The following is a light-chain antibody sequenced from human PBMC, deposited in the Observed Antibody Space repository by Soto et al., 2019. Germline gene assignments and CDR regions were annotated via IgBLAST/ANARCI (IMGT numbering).Light chain of an antibody. V-gene: IGLV8-61*01. Sequence: QTVVTQEPSFSVSPGRTVTLTCGLSSGSVSTNFYPSWYQQTPGQAPRTLIYRTNTRSSGVPDRFSGSILGNKAALTITAAQADDESDYYCALYVGNGIWVFGGGTKLTVL. CDR1: SGSVSTNFY. CDR2: RTN. J-gene: IGLJ3*02. CDR3: ALYVGNGIWV.